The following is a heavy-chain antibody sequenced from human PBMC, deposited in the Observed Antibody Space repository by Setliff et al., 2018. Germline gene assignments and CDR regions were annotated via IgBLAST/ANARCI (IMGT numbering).Heavy chain of an antibody. Sequence: ASVKVSCKASGYTFTSYDINWVRQATGQGLEWMGWMNPNSGNTGYAQKFQERVTITRDMSTSTAFMELSSLRSEDTAVYYCARADLRDAFDIWGQGTMVTVSS. CDR2: MNPNSGNT. V-gene: IGHV1-8*03. CDR1: GYTFTSYD. CDR3: ARADLRDAFDI. D-gene: IGHD4-17*01. J-gene: IGHJ3*02.